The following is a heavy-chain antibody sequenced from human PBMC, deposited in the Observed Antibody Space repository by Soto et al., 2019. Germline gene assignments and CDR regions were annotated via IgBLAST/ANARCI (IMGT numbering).Heavy chain of an antibody. V-gene: IGHV1-69*02. Sequence: QVQLVQSGAEVKKPGSSVKVSCKDSGGTFNTYSMFWVRQAPGQGLEWMGRIIPMLGIRNYAQRFQDRVTITADKTTATAPMELSSLRSEDTALYYCTIGTWSGEVFDIWGQGTMVTVSS. D-gene: IGHD2-21*01. CDR2: IIPMLGIR. J-gene: IGHJ3*02. CDR1: GGTFNTYS. CDR3: TIGTWSGEVFDI.